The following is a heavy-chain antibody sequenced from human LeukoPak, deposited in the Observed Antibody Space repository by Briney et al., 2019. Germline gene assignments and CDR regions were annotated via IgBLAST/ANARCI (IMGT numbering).Heavy chain of an antibody. CDR1: GFTFTGYY. J-gene: IGHJ4*02. CDR3: TRGGPSRGTGFYYFDY. V-gene: IGHV1-2*02. Sequence: ASVKVSCKTSGFTFTGYYMHWVRQAPGQGLEWMGWINLNSGGTKCAQKFQGRVTMARDTSISTAYMELNRLTSDDTAVYYCTRGGPSRGTGFYYFDYWGQGTLVTVSS. D-gene: IGHD6-19*01. CDR2: INLNSGGT.